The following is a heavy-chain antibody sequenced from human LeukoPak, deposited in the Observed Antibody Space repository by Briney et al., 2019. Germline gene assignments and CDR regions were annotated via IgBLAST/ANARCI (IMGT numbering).Heavy chain of an antibody. CDR3: ARDGFGPGI. Sequence: GGSLRLSCAASGFAFSTYNMNWDRQVPGKGLEWVSCISSSSSYMHYADSVKGRFTISRDNAKNSLYLQMNSLRAEDTAVYYCARDGFGPGIWGQGTMVTVSS. J-gene: IGHJ3*02. D-gene: IGHD3-10*01. V-gene: IGHV3-21*06. CDR1: GFAFSTYN. CDR2: ISSSSSYM.